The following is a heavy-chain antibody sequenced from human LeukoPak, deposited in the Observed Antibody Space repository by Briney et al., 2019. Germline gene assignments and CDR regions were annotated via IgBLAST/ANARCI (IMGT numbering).Heavy chain of an antibody. J-gene: IGHJ4*02. CDR1: GFTFSDYY. Sequence: GGSLRLSCAASGFTFSDYYMSWIRQAPGKGLEWVSYISGSSSYTNYADSVKGRFTISRDNAKNSLYLQMNGLRAEDTAVYYCARDGERCSRTNCYGPGDYWGQGTLVTVSS. V-gene: IGHV3-11*05. CDR3: ARDGERCSRTNCYGPGDY. CDR2: ISGSSSYT. D-gene: IGHD2-2*01.